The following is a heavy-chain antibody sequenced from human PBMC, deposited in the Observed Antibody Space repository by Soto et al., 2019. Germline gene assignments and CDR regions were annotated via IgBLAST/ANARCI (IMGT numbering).Heavy chain of an antibody. Sequence: QVQLVQSGAEVKKPGSSVNVSCKASGGTFSSYAISWVRQAPGQGLEWMGGIIPIFGTANYAQKFQGRVTITADESTSTAYMELSSLRSEDTAVYYCARQYYDYVWGSYPSEGYFDYWGQGTLVTVSS. CDR3: ARQYYDYVWGSYPSEGYFDY. V-gene: IGHV1-69*01. J-gene: IGHJ4*02. CDR2: IIPIFGTA. CDR1: GGTFSSYA. D-gene: IGHD3-16*02.